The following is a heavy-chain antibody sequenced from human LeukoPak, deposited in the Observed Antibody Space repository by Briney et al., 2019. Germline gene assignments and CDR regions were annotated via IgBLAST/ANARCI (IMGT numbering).Heavy chain of an antibody. CDR2: ISNTGDFI. CDR1: GLTFSDEY. Sequence: GGSLRLSCAASGLTFSDEYMSWIRQAPGKGLEWVSYISNTGDFIAYADSVKGRFTISRDNAKNSLYLQMNSLRAEETAVYYCARIAYLDEGMDVWGRGTTVTVSS. CDR3: ARIAYLDEGMDV. J-gene: IGHJ6*03. V-gene: IGHV3-11*04. D-gene: IGHD2-21*01.